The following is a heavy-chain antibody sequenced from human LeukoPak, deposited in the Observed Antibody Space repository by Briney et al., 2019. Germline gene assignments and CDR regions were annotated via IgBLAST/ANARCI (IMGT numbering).Heavy chain of an antibody. CDR3: ASTAGSGYYLSSDY. J-gene: IGHJ4*02. Sequence: GGSLRLSCAASGFTVSSNYMSWVRQAPGKGLEWVSVIYSGGSTYYADSVKGRFTISRDNSKNTLYLQMNSLRAEDTAVYYCASTAGSGYYLSSDYWGQGTLVTVSS. V-gene: IGHV3-66*01. D-gene: IGHD3-22*01. CDR2: IYSGGST. CDR1: GFTVSSNY.